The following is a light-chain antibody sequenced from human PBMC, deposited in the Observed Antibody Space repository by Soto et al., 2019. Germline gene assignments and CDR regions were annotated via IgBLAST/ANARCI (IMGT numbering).Light chain of an antibody. CDR1: QSVSTNY. CDR3: QQYGSSPS. CDR2: DAS. V-gene: IGKV3D-20*01. J-gene: IGKJ4*01. Sequence: EIVLTQSPGTLSLSPGERATLSCRASQSVSTNYLAWYQQKPGLAPRLLIYDASSRATGISDRFSGSGSGTDFTLTISRLEPEDFAVYYCQQYGSSPSFGGGTKV.